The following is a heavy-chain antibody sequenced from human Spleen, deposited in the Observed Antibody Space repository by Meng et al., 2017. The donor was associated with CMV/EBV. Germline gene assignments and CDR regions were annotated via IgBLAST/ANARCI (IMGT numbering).Heavy chain of an antibody. V-gene: IGHV4-39*07. CDR3: ARDAWELRAYWFDP. CDR2: IYYSGST. J-gene: IGHJ5*02. CDR1: GGSISSSSYY. Sequence: QLQLQESGPGLVKPSETLSLTCTVSGGSISSSSYYWGWIRQPPGKGLEWIGSIYYSGSTYYNPSLKSRVTISVDTSKNQFSLKLSFVTAADTAVYYCARDAWELRAYWFDPWGQGTLVTVSS. D-gene: IGHD1-26*01.